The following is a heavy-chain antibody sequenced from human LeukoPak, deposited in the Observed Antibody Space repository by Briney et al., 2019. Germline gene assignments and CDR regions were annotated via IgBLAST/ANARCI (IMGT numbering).Heavy chain of an antibody. J-gene: IGHJ6*03. CDR2: IIDSGEST. CDR1: GLTFSSYA. Sequence: PGGSLRLSCAASGLTFSSYAMSWVRQAPGKGLEWVSGIIDSGESTYYANFAKGRFTISRDNSNNTLYLQMNSLRAEDTAVYYCAKLGGQELHNYYVAVCDKGTTVAVSS. CDR3: AKLGGQELHNYYVAV. V-gene: IGHV3-23*01. D-gene: IGHD3-16*01.